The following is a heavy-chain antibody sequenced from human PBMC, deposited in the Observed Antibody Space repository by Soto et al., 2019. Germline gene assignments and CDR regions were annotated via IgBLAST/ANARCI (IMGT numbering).Heavy chain of an antibody. V-gene: IGHV4-34*01. CDR1: GGSFSGYY. CDR3: ARGPLKQLWLRY. D-gene: IGHD5-18*01. CDR2: INHSGST. Sequence: SETLSLTCAVYGGSFSGYYWSWIRQPPGKGLEWIGEINHSGSTNYNPSLKSRVTLSVDTSKNQFSLKLSSVTAADTAVYYCARGPLKQLWLRYWGQGTLVTVSS. J-gene: IGHJ4*02.